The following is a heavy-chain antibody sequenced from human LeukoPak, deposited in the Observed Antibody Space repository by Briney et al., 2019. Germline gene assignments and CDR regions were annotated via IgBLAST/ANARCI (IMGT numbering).Heavy chain of an antibody. Sequence: GGSLRLSCAASGFTFSSYAMSWVRQAPGKGLEWVSAISGSGGSTYYADSVKGRFTISRDNSKNTLYLQTNSLRAEDTAVYYCXXXXXGYGPYFDYWGQGTLVTVSS. V-gene: IGHV3-23*01. CDR1: GFTFSSYA. J-gene: IGHJ4*02. CDR3: XXXXXGYGPYFDY. D-gene: IGHD5-12*01. CDR2: ISGSGGST.